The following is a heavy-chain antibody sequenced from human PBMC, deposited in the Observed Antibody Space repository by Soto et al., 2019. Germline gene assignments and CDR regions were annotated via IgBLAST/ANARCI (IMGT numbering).Heavy chain of an antibody. V-gene: IGHV3-48*02. Sequence: QAGGSLRLSCAASGFTFSSYSMNWVRQAPGRGLEWVAYITSSSDTIYYSDSVKGRFTISRDNGKNSLFLQMNSLRDEDTAVYYCARVVVVIPPGYYYAMDVWGQGTTVTVSS. J-gene: IGHJ6*02. CDR2: ITSSSDTI. D-gene: IGHD3-22*01. CDR3: ARVVVVIPPGYYYAMDV. CDR1: GFTFSSYS.